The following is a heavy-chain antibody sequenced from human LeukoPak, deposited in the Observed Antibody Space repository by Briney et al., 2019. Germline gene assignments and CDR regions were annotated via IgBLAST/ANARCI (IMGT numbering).Heavy chain of an antibody. CDR2: IIPIFGTA. CDR1: AGTFSSYA. CDR3: ARAPPVWGIAAAGTYFDY. V-gene: IGHV1-69*05. D-gene: IGHD6-13*01. Sequence: SVKVSCKASAGTFSSYAISWVRQAPGQGLEWMGRIIPIFGTANYAQKFQGRVTIPTDESTSTAYMELSSLRSEDTAVYYCARAPPVWGIAAAGTYFDYWGQGTLVTVSS. J-gene: IGHJ4*02.